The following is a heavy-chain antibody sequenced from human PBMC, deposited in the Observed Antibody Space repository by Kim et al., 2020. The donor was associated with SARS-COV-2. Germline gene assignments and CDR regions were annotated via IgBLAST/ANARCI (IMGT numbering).Heavy chain of an antibody. CDR2: IRGKAYGGTT. Sequence: GGSLRLSCTASGFTFGDYAMSWFRQAPGKGLEWVGFIRGKAYGGTTEYAASVKGRFTISRDDSRSIAYLQMNSQKTEDTAVYYCTRGDMIFGVVIDFDPWGQGTLVTVSS. CDR1: GFTFGDYA. CDR3: TRGDMIFGVVIDFDP. J-gene: IGHJ5*02. V-gene: IGHV3-49*03. D-gene: IGHD3-3*01.